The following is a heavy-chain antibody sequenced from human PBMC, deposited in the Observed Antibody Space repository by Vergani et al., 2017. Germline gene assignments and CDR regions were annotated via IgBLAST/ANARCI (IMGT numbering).Heavy chain of an antibody. J-gene: IGHJ2*01. CDR3: ARDRGYDFWSGYYPWWYFDL. V-gene: IGHV3-21*01. CDR2: ISSSSANI. CDR1: GFTFSSYT. D-gene: IGHD3-3*01. Sequence: EVQLVESGGGLVKPGGSLRLSCAASGFTFSSYTMTWVRQAPGKGLQWVSSISSSSANIHYADSVKGRFTVSRDSGRNSLYLQMKSLRAEDTAVYYCARDRGYDFWSGYYPWWYFDLWGRGTLVTVSS.